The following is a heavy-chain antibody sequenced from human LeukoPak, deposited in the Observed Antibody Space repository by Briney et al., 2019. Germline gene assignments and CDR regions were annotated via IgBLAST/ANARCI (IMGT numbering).Heavy chain of an antibody. J-gene: IGHJ3*02. Sequence: GASVKVSCKASGYTFTSYDINWVRQATGQGLEWMGWMNPNSGNTGYAQKFQGRVTITRNTSISTAYMELSSLRSEDTAVYYCARVPSVAGTTRGAFDIWGQGTMVTVSS. V-gene: IGHV1-8*03. CDR1: GYTFTSYD. CDR3: ARVPSVAGTTRGAFDI. CDR2: MNPNSGNT. D-gene: IGHD6-19*01.